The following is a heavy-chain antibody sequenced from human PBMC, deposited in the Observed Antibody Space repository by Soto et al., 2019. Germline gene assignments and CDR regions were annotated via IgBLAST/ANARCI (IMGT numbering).Heavy chain of an antibody. Sequence: GGSLRLSCAASGFTFSSYGMSWVRQAPGKGLEWVSAISGSGASTYYADSVKGRFTISRDNSKNTLYLQMNSLRAEDTAVYYCAKRGDYDTWYFDLWGRGTLVTAPQ. CDR3: AKRGDYDTWYFDL. CDR1: GFTFSSYG. V-gene: IGHV3-23*01. J-gene: IGHJ2*01. CDR2: ISGSGAST. D-gene: IGHD4-17*01.